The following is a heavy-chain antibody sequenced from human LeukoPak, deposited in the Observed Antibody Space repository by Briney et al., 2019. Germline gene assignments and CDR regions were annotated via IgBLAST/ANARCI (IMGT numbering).Heavy chain of an antibody. CDR1: GFTFSRYS. J-gene: IGHJ2*01. CDR3: ARPLEGTGGNWYFDL. V-gene: IGHV3-21*01. D-gene: IGHD1-14*01. CDR2: IKSTSDFI. Sequence: GESLTLSCAASGFTFSRYSMNWVRQAPGKGLEWVSSIKSTSDFIFYADSVKGRFTVSRDNARDSLYPQMNSLRAEDTAVYYCARPLEGTGGNWYFDLWGRGTLVTVSS.